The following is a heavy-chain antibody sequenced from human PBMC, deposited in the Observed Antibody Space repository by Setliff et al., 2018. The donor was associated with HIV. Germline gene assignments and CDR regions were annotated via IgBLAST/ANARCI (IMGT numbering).Heavy chain of an antibody. CDR1: GGSITGYY. CDR3: ARIDPGKSWSLDC. V-gene: IGHV4-4*07. CDR2: SGDT. J-gene: IGHJ4*02. D-gene: IGHD1-1*01. Sequence: PSETLSLTCSVSGGSITGYYWSWIRQPAGKDMEWIGRSGDTIYNPSLESRVTISVDTSRNQFSLRLSSVTAADTAVYYCARIDPGKSWSLDCWGRGTLVTVSS.